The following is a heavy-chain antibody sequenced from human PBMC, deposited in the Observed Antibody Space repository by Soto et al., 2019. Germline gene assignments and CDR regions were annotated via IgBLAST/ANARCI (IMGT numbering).Heavy chain of an antibody. CDR3: ARHYSAMGV. Sequence: EVQLVETGGDLIQPGGSLRLSCAASGFTVSSDSMTWVRQAPGKGLEWISIIYSDNNTDYADSVKGRFSISRDTSKNILYLQMNSLRAGATAECYCARHYSAMGVWGQGTTVTVSS. CDR2: IYSDNNT. V-gene: IGHV3-53*02. J-gene: IGHJ6*02. CDR1: GFTVSSDS.